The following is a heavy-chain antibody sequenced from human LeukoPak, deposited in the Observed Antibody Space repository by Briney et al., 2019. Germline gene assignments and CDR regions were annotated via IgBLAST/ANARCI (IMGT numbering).Heavy chain of an antibody. CDR2: INAGNGNT. D-gene: IGHD6-19*01. V-gene: IGHV1-3*01. CDR3: ARFGIAVAGNDAFDI. J-gene: IGHJ3*02. Sequence: GASVKVSCKASGYTFTSYAMHWVRQAPGQRLEWMGWINAGNGNTKYSQKSQGRVTITRDTSASTAYMELSSLRSEDTAVYYCARFGIAVAGNDAFDIWGQGTMVTVSS. CDR1: GYTFTSYA.